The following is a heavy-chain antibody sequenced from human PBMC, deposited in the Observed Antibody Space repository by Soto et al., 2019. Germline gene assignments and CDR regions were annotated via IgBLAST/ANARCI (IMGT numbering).Heavy chain of an antibody. D-gene: IGHD3-22*01. V-gene: IGHV4-31*03. CDR3: ARLGYYDSSGYYVGY. CDR1: GGSIRRGGFY. J-gene: IGHJ4*02. CDR2: IYYSGST. Sequence: SETPSPPRPFSGGSIRRGGFYWGWVPQHPGKGLEWIGYIYYSGSTYYNPSLKSRVTISVDTSKNQFSLKLSSVTAADTAVYYCARLGYYDSSGYYVGYWGQGILVTVSS.